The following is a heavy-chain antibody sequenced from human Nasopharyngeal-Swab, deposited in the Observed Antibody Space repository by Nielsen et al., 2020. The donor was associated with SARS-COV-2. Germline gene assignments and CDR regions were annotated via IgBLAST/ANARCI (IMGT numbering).Heavy chain of an antibody. V-gene: IGHV3-53*01. CDR3: ARDRNTVLAGHSYFGMDV. Sequence: GEPLKISCAPSGFSVGSNYVSWVRQAPGKGLEWVSILYSGGVTFYADSVEGRFSISRDNSKNTIYLQMNNPRAEDTAVYYCARDRNTVLAGHSYFGMDVWGQGTMVTVSS. CDR2: LYSGGVT. CDR1: GFSVGSNY. J-gene: IGHJ6*02. D-gene: IGHD4-11*01.